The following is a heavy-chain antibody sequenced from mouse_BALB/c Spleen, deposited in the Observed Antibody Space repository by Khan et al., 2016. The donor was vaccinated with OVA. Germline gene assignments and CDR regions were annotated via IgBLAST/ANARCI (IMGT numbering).Heavy chain of an antibody. CDR3: ARYNPYAMDY. CDR2: IRNKANGYTT. V-gene: IGHV7-3*02. J-gene: IGHJ4*01. Sequence: EVELVESGGGLVQPGGSLRLSCATSGFTFTDYYMSWVRQPPGKALEWLGFIRNKANGYTTEYSASVKGRFTISRDNSQSILYLQMNTLRAEDSVTYYCARYNPYAMDYWGQGTSVTVSS. CDR1: GFTFTDYY.